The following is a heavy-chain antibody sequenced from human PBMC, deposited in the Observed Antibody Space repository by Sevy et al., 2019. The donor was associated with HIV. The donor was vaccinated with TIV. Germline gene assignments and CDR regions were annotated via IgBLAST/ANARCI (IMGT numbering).Heavy chain of an antibody. CDR2: IKSKTDGGTT. V-gene: IGHV3-15*01. J-gene: IGHJ6*02. D-gene: IGHD4-4*01. CDR3: TTDPIRDDYRGFYYYYGMDV. CDR1: GFTFSNAW. Sequence: GGSLRLSCAASGFTFSNAWMSWVRQAPGKGLEWVGRIKSKTDGGTTDYAAPVKGRFTISRDDSKNTLYLQMNSLKTEDTAVYYCTTDPIRDDYRGFYYYYGMDVWGQGTTVTVSS.